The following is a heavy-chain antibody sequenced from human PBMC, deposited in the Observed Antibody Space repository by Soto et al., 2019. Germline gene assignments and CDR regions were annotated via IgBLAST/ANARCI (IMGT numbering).Heavy chain of an antibody. Sequence: GGSLRLSCAASGFTFSNAWMSWVRQAPGKGLEWVGRIKSKTDGGTTDYAAPVKGRFTISRDDSKNTLYLQMNSLKTEDTAVYYCTTGGGDYVYPFDIWGQGTMVTVSS. D-gene: IGHD3-16*01. V-gene: IGHV3-15*01. J-gene: IGHJ3*02. CDR3: TTGGGDYVYPFDI. CDR1: GFTFSNAW. CDR2: IKSKTDGGTT.